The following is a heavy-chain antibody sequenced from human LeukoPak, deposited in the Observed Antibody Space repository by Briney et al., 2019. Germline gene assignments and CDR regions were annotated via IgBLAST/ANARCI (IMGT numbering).Heavy chain of an antibody. CDR3: ARGRVHSWSDAFAI. Sequence: PGGSLRLSCAASGFTVSSNYMSWVRQAPGKGLEWVSVIYSGGSTYYADSVKGRFTISRDNSKNTLYLQMNSLRAEDTAVYYCARGRVHSWSDAFAIWGQRTTVTVSS. CDR2: IYSGGST. J-gene: IGHJ3*02. V-gene: IGHV3-53*01. D-gene: IGHD1-1*01. CDR1: GFTVSSNY.